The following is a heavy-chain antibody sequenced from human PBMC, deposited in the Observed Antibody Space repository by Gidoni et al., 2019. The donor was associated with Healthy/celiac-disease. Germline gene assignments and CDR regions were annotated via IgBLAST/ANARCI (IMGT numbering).Heavy chain of an antibody. CDR3: ARRVRYCSGGSCYSDY. V-gene: IGHV5-10-1*03. Sequence: EVQLVQSGAEVKKPGESRRISCKGAGYGFTSYWISWVRQMPGKGLEWMGRIDPSDSYTNYSPSFQGHVTISADKSISTAYLQWSSLKASDTAMYYCARRVRYCSGGSCYSDYWGQGTLVTVSS. D-gene: IGHD2-15*01. J-gene: IGHJ4*02. CDR2: IDPSDSYT. CDR1: GYGFTSYW.